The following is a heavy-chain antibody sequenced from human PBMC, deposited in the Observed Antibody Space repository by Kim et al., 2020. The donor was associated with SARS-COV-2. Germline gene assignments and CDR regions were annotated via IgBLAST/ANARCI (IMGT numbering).Heavy chain of an antibody. CDR3: AKVGDYDSSGFYAFFRS. V-gene: IGHV3-74*01. D-gene: IGHD3-22*01. J-gene: IGHJ5*02. Sequence: SVEGRFTISRDNAKNTLYLQMNGLRTEDTAVYYCAKVGDYDSSGFYAFFRSWGQGTGVTVSS.